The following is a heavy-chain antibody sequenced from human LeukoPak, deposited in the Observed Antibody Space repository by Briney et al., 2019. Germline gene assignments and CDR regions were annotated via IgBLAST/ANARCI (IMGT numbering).Heavy chain of an antibody. CDR3: ARDPTTVVTLPYYFDF. Sequence: SETLSLTCAVSGGSFFGSHWNWIRQSPEKGLEWIGEINHSGRTNYNPSLKSRVTISVDTSKSQFFLTLTSVTAADTAVYYYARDPTTVVTLPYYFDFWGQGTLVTVSA. D-gene: IGHD4-23*01. CDR2: INHSGRT. V-gene: IGHV4-34*01. J-gene: IGHJ4*02. CDR1: GGSFFGSH.